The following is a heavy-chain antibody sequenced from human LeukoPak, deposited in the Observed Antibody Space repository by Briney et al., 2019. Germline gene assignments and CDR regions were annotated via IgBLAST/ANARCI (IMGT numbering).Heavy chain of an antibody. V-gene: IGHV3-49*03. CDR2: IRSKAYGGTT. CDR1: GFTFGDYA. D-gene: IGHD4-11*01. J-gene: IGHJ6*03. Sequence: PGGSLRLSCTASGFTFGDYAMSWFRQAPGKGLEWVGFIRSKAYGGTTEYAASVKGRFTTSRDDSKSIAYLQMNSLKTEDTAVYYCTRVPPSHSNYDYYYYYMDVWGKGTTVTVSS. CDR3: TRVPPSHSNYDYYYYYMDV.